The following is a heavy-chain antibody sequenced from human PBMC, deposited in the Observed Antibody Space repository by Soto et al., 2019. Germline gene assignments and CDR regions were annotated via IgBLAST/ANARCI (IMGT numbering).Heavy chain of an antibody. CDR3: VRPRVFDSFDV. Sequence: ASVKVSCKALGFLVTGYNVHWVRQAPGHGPEWLGRINPNNGGTNYAQKFQGRVTMSLDTSTNTVYLELKALTSDDTAVYYCVRPRVFDSFDVWGPGTMVTVSS. J-gene: IGHJ3*01. V-gene: IGHV1-2*06. CDR2: INPNNGGT. CDR1: GFLVTGYN.